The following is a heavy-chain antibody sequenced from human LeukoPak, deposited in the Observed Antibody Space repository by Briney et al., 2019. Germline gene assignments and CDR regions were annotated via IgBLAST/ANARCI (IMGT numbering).Heavy chain of an antibody. Sequence: SETLSLTCTVSGGSISSYYWSWIRQPPGKGLEWIGYIYYSGSTNYNPSLESRVTISVDTSKNQFSLKLSSVTAADTAVYYCARHEGHSWVVENGYWFDPWGQGTLVTVSS. D-gene: IGHD2-15*01. CDR3: ARHEGHSWVVENGYWFDP. V-gene: IGHV4-59*08. J-gene: IGHJ5*02. CDR2: IYYSGST. CDR1: GGSISSYY.